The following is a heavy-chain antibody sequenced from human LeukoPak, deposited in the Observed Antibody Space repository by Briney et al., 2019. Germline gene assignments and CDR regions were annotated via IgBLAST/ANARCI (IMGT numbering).Heavy chain of an antibody. J-gene: IGHJ4*02. CDR1: GFTFSSYE. V-gene: IGHV3-48*01. D-gene: IGHD1-1*01. Sequence: GGSLRLSCAASGFTFSSYEMNWVRQAPGKGLEWVSYISSSSSTIYYADSVKGRFTISRDNAKNSLYLQMNSLRAEDTAVYYCARGYTTVGAREVDYWGQGTLVTVSS. CDR3: ARGYTTVGAREVDY. CDR2: ISSSSSTI.